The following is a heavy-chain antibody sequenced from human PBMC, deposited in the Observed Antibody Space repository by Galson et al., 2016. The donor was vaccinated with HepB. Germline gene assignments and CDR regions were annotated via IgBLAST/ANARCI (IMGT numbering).Heavy chain of an antibody. CDR3: AEGGFGDQTAY. V-gene: IGHV3-23*01. Sequence: SLRLSCAASRLTFSNYAMSWVRQAPGKGLEWVSAISGTRGTIYYADSVKGRFTISRDNAKNTLYLQMNSLRAEDTAVYYCAEGGFGDQTAYWGRGTLVTVSS. CDR1: RLTFSNYA. J-gene: IGHJ4*02. D-gene: IGHD3-10*01. CDR2: ISGTRGTI.